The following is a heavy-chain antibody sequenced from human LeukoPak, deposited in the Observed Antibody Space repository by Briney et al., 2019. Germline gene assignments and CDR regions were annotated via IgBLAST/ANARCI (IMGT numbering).Heavy chain of an antibody. J-gene: IGHJ4*02. CDR2: ISFTGNT. Sequence: SETLSLTCTVSGGSISGYYWNWIRQSPGKRLEWIAYISFTGNTNYNPSLKSRVTISLDTSKTHFSLTLSSLTAADTAVYYCARSPPGWYYDNSGQYYFDTWGQGALATVSS. V-gene: IGHV4-59*08. CDR3: ARSPPGWYYDNSGQYYFDT. CDR1: GGSISGYY. D-gene: IGHD3-22*01.